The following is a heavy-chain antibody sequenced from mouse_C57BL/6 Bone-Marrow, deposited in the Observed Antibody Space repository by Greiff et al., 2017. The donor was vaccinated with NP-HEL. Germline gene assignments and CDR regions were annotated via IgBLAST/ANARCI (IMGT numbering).Heavy chain of an antibody. D-gene: IGHD1-2*01. Sequence: QVQLQQSGPELVKPGASVKISCKASGYAFSSSWMNWVKQRPGKGLEWIGRIYPGDGDTNYNGKFKGKATLTADKSSSTAYMQLSSLTSEDSAVYFCARESPSLLRIAYWGQGTLVTVSA. CDR3: ARESPSLLRIAY. J-gene: IGHJ3*01. CDR2: IYPGDGDT. V-gene: IGHV1-82*01. CDR1: GYAFSSSW.